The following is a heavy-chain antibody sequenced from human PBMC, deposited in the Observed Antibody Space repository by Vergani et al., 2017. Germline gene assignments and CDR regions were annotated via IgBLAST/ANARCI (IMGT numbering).Heavy chain of an antibody. CDR3: ARGEVYNWNCRFDY. Sequence: QVQLQQWGAGLLKPSETLSLTCAVYGGSFSGYYWSWIRQPPGKGLDWIGEINHSGSTNYNPSLKSRVTISVDTSKNQFSLKLSSVTAADTAVYYCARGEVYNWNCRFDYWGQGTLVTVSS. CDR2: INHSGST. D-gene: IGHD1-7*01. V-gene: IGHV4-34*01. CDR1: GGSFSGYY. J-gene: IGHJ4*02.